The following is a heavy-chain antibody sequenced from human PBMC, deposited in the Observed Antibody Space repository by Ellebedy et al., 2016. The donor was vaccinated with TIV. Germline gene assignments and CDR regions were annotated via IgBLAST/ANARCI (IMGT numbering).Heavy chain of an antibody. V-gene: IGHV4-39*01. CDR1: GDSIISSSYN. CDR2: IYHSGNT. J-gene: IGHJ5*02. D-gene: IGHD3-3*01. Sequence: SETLSLTCAVSGDSIISSSYNWGWIRQPPGKGLEWIGSIYHSGNTEYNPSLISRVTISVDTSRNQFSLGLTSVTASDTAVYYCARNPTGFPNWFDPWGQGTLVTVSS. CDR3: ARNPTGFPNWFDP.